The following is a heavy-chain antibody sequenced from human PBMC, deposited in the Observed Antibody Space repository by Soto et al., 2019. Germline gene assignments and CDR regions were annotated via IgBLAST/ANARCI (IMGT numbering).Heavy chain of an antibody. CDR1: GFTFSNYA. J-gene: IGHJ4*02. V-gene: IGHV3-30*18. CDR2: TSYDGNNE. D-gene: IGHD1-1*01. Sequence: QVQLVESGGGVVQPGRSLRLSCAASGFTFSNYAMHWVRQAPGKGLEWVALTSYDGNNEYYTDSVKGRFTISRDNSKNTLFLQMNSPRPEDTAVYYCAKAKGVFNWATSYFDYWGQGALVTVSS. CDR3: AKAKGVFNWATSYFDY.